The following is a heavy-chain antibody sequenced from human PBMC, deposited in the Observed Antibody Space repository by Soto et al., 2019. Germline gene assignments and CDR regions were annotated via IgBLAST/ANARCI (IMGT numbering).Heavy chain of an antibody. V-gene: IGHV3-74*01. Sequence: EVQLVESGGGLVQPGGSLRLSCAASGFTFSTYWMHWVRQAPEKGLLWVSHINGDGSYTDFADSVKGRFTISRDNAKNTMYLPMQRLRVEDTAVYFCVRIWHGFDIWGPGTMVTVSS. CDR2: INGDGSYT. J-gene: IGHJ3*02. CDR1: GFTFSTYW. CDR3: VRIWHGFDI.